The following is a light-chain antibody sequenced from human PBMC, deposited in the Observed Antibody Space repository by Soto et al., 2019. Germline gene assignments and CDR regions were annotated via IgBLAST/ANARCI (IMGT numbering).Light chain of an antibody. CDR3: QQYNNWPRT. V-gene: IGKV3-15*01. CDR1: QSVSSN. J-gene: IGKJ1*01. CDR2: GAS. Sequence: EIVMTQSLATLSVSQGERATLSCRASQSVSSNLAWYQQKPGRAPRLLIYGASTRATGIPARFSGSGSGTEFTLTISSLQSEDFAVYYCQQYNNWPRTFGQGTKVDIK.